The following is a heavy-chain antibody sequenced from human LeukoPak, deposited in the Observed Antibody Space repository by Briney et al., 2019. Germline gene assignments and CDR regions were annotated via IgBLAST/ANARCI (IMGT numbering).Heavy chain of an antibody. D-gene: IGHD1-26*01. CDR1: GFTFSSYG. V-gene: IGHV3-30*03. CDR3: ARDATGVSVGATNPWFDP. J-gene: IGHJ5*02. CDR2: ISYDGSNK. Sequence: GGSLRLSCAASGFTFSSYGMHWVRQAPGKGLEWVAVISYDGSNKYYADSVKGRFTISRDNSKNTLYLQMNSLRAEDTAVYYCARDATGVSVGATNPWFDPWGQGTLVTVSS.